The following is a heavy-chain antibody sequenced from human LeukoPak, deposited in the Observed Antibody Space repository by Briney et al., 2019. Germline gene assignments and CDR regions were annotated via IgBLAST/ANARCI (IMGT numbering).Heavy chain of an antibody. D-gene: IGHD7-27*01. Sequence: ASVKVSCKASGGTFSSYAISWVRQAPGQGLEWMGGIIPIFGTANYAQKFQGRVTITADESTSTAYMELSSLRSEDTAVYYCARSVRNNWGSWGFDYWGQGTLVTVSS. CDR2: IIPIFGTA. CDR1: GGTFSSYA. V-gene: IGHV1-69*13. CDR3: ARSVRNNWGSWGFDY. J-gene: IGHJ4*02.